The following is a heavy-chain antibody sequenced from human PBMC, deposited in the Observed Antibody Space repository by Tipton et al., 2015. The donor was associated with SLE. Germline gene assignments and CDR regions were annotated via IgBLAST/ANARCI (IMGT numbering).Heavy chain of an antibody. Sequence: QSGAEVKKPGASVKVSCKASGYTFTSYAISWVRQAPGQGLELMGWMNPNSGNTYYAQKFQGRVTMTRNTSISTAYMELSSLRSEDTAVYYCARTSSLEWLFDYWGQGTLVTVSS. D-gene: IGHD3-3*01. CDR1: GYTFTSYA. V-gene: IGHV1-8*01. CDR3: ARTSSLEWLFDY. J-gene: IGHJ4*02. CDR2: MNPNSGNT.